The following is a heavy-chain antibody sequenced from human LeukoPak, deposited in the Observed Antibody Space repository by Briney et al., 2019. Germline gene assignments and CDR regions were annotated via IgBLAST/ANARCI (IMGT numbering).Heavy chain of an antibody. D-gene: IGHD6-13*01. V-gene: IGHV4-59*01. CDR1: GGSISSYY. CDR3: ARVWPVGSSWSFDY. CDR2: IYYSGST. Sequence: PSETLSLTCTVSGGSISSYYWSWIRQPPGKGLEWIGNIYYSGSTNYNPSLKSRVTISVDPSKNQFSLKLSSVTAADTALYHCARVWPVGSSWSFDYWGQGTLVTVSS. J-gene: IGHJ4*02.